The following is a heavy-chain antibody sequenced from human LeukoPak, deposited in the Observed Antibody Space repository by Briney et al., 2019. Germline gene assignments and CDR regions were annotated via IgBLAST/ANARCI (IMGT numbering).Heavy chain of an antibody. D-gene: IGHD3-16*01. J-gene: IGHJ6*03. CDR3: ARETSQKGAHYMDV. CDR1: GGTFSSYA. V-gene: IGHV1-69*06. Sequence: ASVKVSCKASGGTFSSYAISWVRQAPGQGLEWMGGIIPIFGTANYAQKFRGRVTITADKSTRTAYMELSSLRSEDTAVYYCARETSQKGAHYMDVWGKGTTITISS. CDR2: IIPIFGTA.